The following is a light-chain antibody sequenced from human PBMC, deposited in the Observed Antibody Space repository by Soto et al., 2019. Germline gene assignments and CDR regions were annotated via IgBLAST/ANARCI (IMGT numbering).Light chain of an antibody. Sequence: QSALTQPPSVSGSPGQSVTISCTGTSSDVGGYSYVSWYQQHPGKAPKLMIYDVSSRPSGVSNRFSGSKSGNTASLTISGLQAEDEGDYYCSSYAGSSPVVFGAGTQLTVL. J-gene: IGLJ2*01. CDR3: SSYAGSSPVV. CDR1: SSDVGGYSY. V-gene: IGLV2-14*01. CDR2: DVS.